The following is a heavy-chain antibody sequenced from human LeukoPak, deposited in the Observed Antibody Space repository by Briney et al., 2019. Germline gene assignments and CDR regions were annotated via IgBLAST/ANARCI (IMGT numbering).Heavy chain of an antibody. CDR1: GFTFSNYW. J-gene: IGHJ4*02. CDR3: ARDQGIMFFDN. Sequence: GGSLRLSCAASGFTFSNYWMSWVRQVPGKGPEYVAHIKQDGSETYYVESVKGRFTISRDNAKSSLCLQMNSLRVEDTALYYCARDQGIMFFDNWGQGALVTVSS. CDR2: IKQDGSET. D-gene: IGHD3-10*02. V-gene: IGHV3-7*01.